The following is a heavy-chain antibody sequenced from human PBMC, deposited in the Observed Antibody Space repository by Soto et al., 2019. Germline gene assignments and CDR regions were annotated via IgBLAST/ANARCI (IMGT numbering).Heavy chain of an antibody. CDR2: ISYDGSNK. D-gene: IGHD1-26*01. CDR3: AKVGDAYNSCFDH. J-gene: IGHJ4*02. CDR1: GFTFKTYG. V-gene: IGHV3-30*18. Sequence: GGSLRLSCAASGFTFKTYGVHWLRQAPGKGLEWVAVISYDGSNKYYADSVKGRFTLSRDNSKNTLYLQMDSLRAEDTAVYYCAKVGDAYNSCFDHWGPGPVVTVST.